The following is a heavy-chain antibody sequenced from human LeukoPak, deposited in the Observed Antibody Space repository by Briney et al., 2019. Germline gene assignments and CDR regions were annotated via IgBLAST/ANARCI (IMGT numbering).Heavy chain of an antibody. V-gene: IGHV1-2*02. D-gene: IGHD4-11*01. Sequence: GASVKVSCKASGYTFTGYYMHWVRQAPGQGLEWMGWINPNSGGTNYAQKFQGRVTMTRDTSISTAYMGLSRLRSDDTAVYYCARIHRTKSNYDAFDIWGQGTMVTVSS. CDR2: INPNSGGT. CDR3: ARIHRTKSNYDAFDI. CDR1: GYTFTGYY. J-gene: IGHJ3*02.